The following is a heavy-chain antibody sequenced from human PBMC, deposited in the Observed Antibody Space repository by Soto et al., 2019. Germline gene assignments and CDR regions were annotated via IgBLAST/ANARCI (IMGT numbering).Heavy chain of an antibody. CDR3: ARIRGYSLYYYYGMDV. CDR1: GGSISSSSYY. V-gene: IGHV4-39*01. Sequence: QLPLQESGPGLVKPSETLSLTCTVSGGSISSSSYYWGWIRQPPGKGLEWIGSIYYSGSTYYNPSLKSRVTISVDTSKNQFSLKLSSVTAADTAVYYCARIRGYSLYYYYGMDVWGQGTTVTVSS. D-gene: IGHD5-18*01. J-gene: IGHJ6*02. CDR2: IYYSGST.